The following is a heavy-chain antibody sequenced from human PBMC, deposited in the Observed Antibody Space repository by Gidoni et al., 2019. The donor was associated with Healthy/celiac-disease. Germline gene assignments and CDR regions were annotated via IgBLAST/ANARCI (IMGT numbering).Heavy chain of an antibody. CDR2: ISGSGGST. CDR1: GFTFSSYA. D-gene: IGHD2-2*01. Sequence: EVQLLESGGGLVQPGGSMRLSCAASGFTFSSYAMSGVRQAPGKGLEWVSAISGSGGSTYDADSVKGRFTISRDNSKNTRYLQMNSLRAEDTAVYYCAKLLVPAATTVECFDYWGQGTLVTVSS. V-gene: IGHV3-23*01. J-gene: IGHJ4*02. CDR3: AKLLVPAATTVECFDY.